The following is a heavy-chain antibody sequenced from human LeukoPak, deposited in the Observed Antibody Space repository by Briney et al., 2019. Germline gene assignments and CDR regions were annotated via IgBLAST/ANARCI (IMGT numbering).Heavy chain of an antibody. CDR1: GFTFSSYA. D-gene: IGHD3-3*01. V-gene: IGHV3-30-3*01. CDR3: ARGYDFWSGLFTFFDY. J-gene: IGHJ4*02. CDR2: ISYDGSNK. Sequence: TGGSLRLSCAASGFTFSSYAMHWVRQAPGKGLEWVAVISYDGSNKYYADSVKGRFTISRDNSKNTLYLQMNSLRAEDTAVYDCARGYDFWSGLFTFFDYWGQGTLVTVSS.